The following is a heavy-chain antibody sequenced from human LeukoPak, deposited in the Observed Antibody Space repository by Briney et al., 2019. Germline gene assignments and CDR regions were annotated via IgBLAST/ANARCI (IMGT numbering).Heavy chain of an antibody. CDR1: GGSMSSSSYY. J-gene: IGHJ4*02. Sequence: SETLSLTCTVSGGSMSSSSYYWGWIRQPPGKGLEWIGSIYYSESTYQNPSLKSRVTISVDTSKNQFSLKLSSVTAADTAVYYCAREGIVAAGTMGYWGQGTLVTVSS. CDR3: AREGIVAAGTMGY. V-gene: IGHV4-39*07. D-gene: IGHD6-13*01. CDR2: IYYSEST.